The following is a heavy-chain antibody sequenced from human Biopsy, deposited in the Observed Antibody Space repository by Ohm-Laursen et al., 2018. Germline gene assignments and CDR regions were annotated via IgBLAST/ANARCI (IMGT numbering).Heavy chain of an antibody. D-gene: IGHD3-10*01. Sequence: GTLSLTCTLSGDSITRSYWCWIRQSPGKGMEWIGHVFDRGTTTYNPSVRSQGPISKDTYKKQFPLKMNSVTAADTAIYYCAHGSGSYYKWDFWGRGILVTVSS. J-gene: IGHJ4*02. V-gene: IGHV4-59*08. CDR2: VFDRGTT. CDR1: GDSITRSY. CDR3: AHGSGSYYKWDF.